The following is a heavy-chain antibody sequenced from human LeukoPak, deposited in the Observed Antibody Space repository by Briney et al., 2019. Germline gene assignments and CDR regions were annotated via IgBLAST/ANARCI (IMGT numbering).Heavy chain of an antibody. CDR2: IYSGGST. D-gene: IGHD2-2*02. V-gene: IGHV3-66*02. CDR3: ARVGYLGYCSSTSCYTFDY. CDR1: GFTLSSNY. Sequence: GGSLRLSCAASGFTLSSNYMSWVRQAPGKGLEWVSVIYSGGSTYYADSVKGRFTISRDNSKNTLYLQMNSLRAEETAVYYCARVGYLGYCSSTSCYTFDYCGQGTLVTVSS. J-gene: IGHJ4*02.